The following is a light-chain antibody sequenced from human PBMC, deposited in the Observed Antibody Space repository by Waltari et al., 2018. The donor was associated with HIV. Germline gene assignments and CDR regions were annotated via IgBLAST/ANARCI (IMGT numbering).Light chain of an antibody. V-gene: IGKV4-1*01. J-gene: IGKJ2*01. CDR2: WAS. CDR1: HSVLYSSNNNNF. Sequence: DIILTQSPDSLAGSLGERATINCKSSHSVLYSSNNNNFLGWYQQKPGQPPRLLIYWASTRKSGVPDRFSGSGSGTNFTLTISILQAEDVAVYYCHQYYTFHTFGQGTKLEI. CDR3: HQYYTFHT.